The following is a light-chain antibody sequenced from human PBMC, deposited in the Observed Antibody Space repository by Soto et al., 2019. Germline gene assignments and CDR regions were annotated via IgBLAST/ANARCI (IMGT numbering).Light chain of an antibody. Sequence: QSALTQPPSASGSPGQSVTISCTGTSSDVGGYNYVSWYQQHPGKAPKLMIYEVSKRPSGVPDRFSGSKSGNTASLTASGLQAEDEADYYCSSYAGSNNFPFGRGTKLTVL. CDR2: EVS. CDR3: SSYAGSNNFP. J-gene: IGLJ2*01. V-gene: IGLV2-8*01. CDR1: SSDVGGYNY.